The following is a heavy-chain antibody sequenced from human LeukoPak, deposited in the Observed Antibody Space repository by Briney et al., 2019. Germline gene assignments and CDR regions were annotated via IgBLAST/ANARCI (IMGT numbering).Heavy chain of an antibody. Sequence: GGSLRLSCAASGFTFSSYAMHWVRQAPDKGLEWVAVISYDGSNKYYADSVKGRFTISRDNSKNTLYLQMNSLRAEDTAVYYCARDHNYVFDNWGQGTLVTVSS. CDR1: GFTFSSYA. V-gene: IGHV3-30*01. CDR2: ISYDGSNK. CDR3: ARDHNYVFDN. J-gene: IGHJ4*02. D-gene: IGHD1-1*01.